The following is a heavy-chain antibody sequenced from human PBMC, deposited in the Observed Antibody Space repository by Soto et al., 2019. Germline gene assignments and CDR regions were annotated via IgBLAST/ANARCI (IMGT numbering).Heavy chain of an antibody. CDR2: IYWNDDK. J-gene: IGHJ4*02. V-gene: IGHV2-5*01. D-gene: IGHD3-3*01. CDR3: AHSGVAVDSSLGFYVDY. Sequence: QITLKESGPTLVKPTQTLTLTCTFSGFSLSTSGVGVGWIRQPPGKALEWLALIYWNDDKRYSPSLKSRLTITKDTSKNQVVLTMTNMDPVDTATYYCAHSGVAVDSSLGFYVDYWGQGTLVTVSS. CDR1: GFSLSTSGVG.